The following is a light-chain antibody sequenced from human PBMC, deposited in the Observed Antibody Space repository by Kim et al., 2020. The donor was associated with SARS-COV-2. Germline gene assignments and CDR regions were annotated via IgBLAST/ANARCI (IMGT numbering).Light chain of an antibody. CDR2: EVT. CDR3: SSYSGTNALGI. V-gene: IGLV2-8*01. Sequence: SACTGTKTNVVRCDYVAWYQQRPGKAPRLIISEVTKRPSGVPNRFSGSKSDHTATLTVSGLQAEDEADYYCSSYSGTNALGIFGGGTQLTVL. J-gene: IGLJ2*01. CDR1: KTNVVRCDY.